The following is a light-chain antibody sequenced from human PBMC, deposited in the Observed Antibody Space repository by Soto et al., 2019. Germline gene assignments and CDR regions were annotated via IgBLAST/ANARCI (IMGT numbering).Light chain of an antibody. CDR3: QQSYGTPLT. J-gene: IGKJ1*01. Sequence: DIVMTQSPDSLAVSLGERVTINCKSSQSVLYSSNNRNYLAWYQQKPGKAPKLLIYAASTLQSGVPSRFSGSGSGTDFTLTITSLQPEDIATYHCQQSYGTPLTFGQGTKVDIK. CDR2: AAS. CDR1: QSVLYSSNNRNY. V-gene: IGKV4-1*01.